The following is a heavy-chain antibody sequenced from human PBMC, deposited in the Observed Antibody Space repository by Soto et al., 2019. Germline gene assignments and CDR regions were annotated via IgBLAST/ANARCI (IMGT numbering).Heavy chain of an antibody. CDR3: ARADQREGGFDY. J-gene: IGHJ4*02. CDR1: GFTFSSYS. CDR2: ISSRSSYI. D-gene: IGHD3-16*01. Sequence: EVQLVESGGGLVKPGGSLRLSCAASGFTFSSYSMNWVRQAPGKGLEWVSSISSRSSYIYYADSVKGRFTIARDNDKNSLYLQMNSLRAEDTAVYYCARADQREGGFDYWGQGTLVTVSS. V-gene: IGHV3-21*01.